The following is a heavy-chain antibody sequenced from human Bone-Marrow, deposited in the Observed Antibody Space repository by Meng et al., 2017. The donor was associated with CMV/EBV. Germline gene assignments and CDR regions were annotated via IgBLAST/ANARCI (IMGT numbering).Heavy chain of an antibody. V-gene: IGHV1-69*10. CDR1: GGTFSSYA. Sequence: SVKVSCKASGGTFSSYAISWVRQAPGQGLEWMGGIIPILGIANDAQKFQGRVTITADKSTSTAYMELSSLRSEDTAVYYCARGYSNDDLSSWVLYGMDVWGQGPTVTFYS. D-gene: IGHD4-11*01. J-gene: IGHJ6*02. CDR3: ARGYSNDDLSSWVLYGMDV. CDR2: IIPILGIA.